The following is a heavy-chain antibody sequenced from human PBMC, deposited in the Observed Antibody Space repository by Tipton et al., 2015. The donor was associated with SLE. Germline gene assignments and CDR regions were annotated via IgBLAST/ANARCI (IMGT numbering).Heavy chain of an antibody. CDR1: GFIFDDYG. CDR2: IFWNDNAN. CDR3: TRSYFYDSNIFDS. J-gene: IGHJ4*02. V-gene: IGHV3-20*04. Sequence: SLRLSCVTSGFIFDDYGMSWVRQAPGEGLEWVSDIFWNDNANYADSVKGRFTVSRDKAKNSLYLQMDSLGAEDSAFYYCTRSYFYDSNIFDSWGLGTLVTVSS. D-gene: IGHD4-11*01.